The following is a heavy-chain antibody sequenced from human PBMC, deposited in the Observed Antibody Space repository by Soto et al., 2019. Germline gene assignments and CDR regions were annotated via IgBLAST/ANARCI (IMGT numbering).Heavy chain of an antibody. D-gene: IGHD3-10*01. CDR1: GDTFSFDT. CDR3: ATSYGSGYRAFDY. J-gene: IGHJ4*02. Sequence: SVKVSCKAAGDTFSFDTINWVRQAPGLGLEWVGRINPILSMSNYAQKFQGRVTMTADKSTSTAYMELRSLRSEDTAMYYCATSYGSGYRAFDYWGQGPLVTVSS. CDR2: INPILSMS. V-gene: IGHV1-69*02.